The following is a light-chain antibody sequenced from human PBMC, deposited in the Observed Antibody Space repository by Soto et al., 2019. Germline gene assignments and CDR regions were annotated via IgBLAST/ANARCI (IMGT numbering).Light chain of an antibody. CDR2: GAA. V-gene: IGKV3-15*01. CDR3: QQYHNWPA. J-gene: IGKJ1*01. CDR1: QRCFSI. Sequence: EIVMTQSPATLSVSPGERATLSCRASQRCFSILAWYQQKPGQAPRLLIYGAATRATGIPARFSGGGSGTEFTLTISSLQSEDFAVYYCQQYHNWPAFGQGTKVDIK.